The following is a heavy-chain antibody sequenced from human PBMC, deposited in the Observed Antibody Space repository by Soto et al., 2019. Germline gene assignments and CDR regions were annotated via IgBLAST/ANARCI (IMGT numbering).Heavy chain of an antibody. J-gene: IGHJ3*02. CDR2: INAGNGNT. CDR3: ARDRLRPWELHSGDAFDI. D-gene: IGHD1-26*01. CDR1: GYTFTSYA. Sequence: ASVKVSCKASGYTFTSYAMHWVRQAPGQRLEWMGWINAGNGNTKYSQKFQGRVTITRDTSASTAYMELSSLKSEDTAVYYCARDRLRPWELHSGDAFDIWGQGTMVTVSS. V-gene: IGHV1-3*01.